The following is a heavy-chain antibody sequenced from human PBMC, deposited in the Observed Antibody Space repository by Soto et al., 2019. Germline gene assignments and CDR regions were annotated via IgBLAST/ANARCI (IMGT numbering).Heavy chain of an antibody. CDR1: GGSITNTNYH. Sequence: SETLSLTCSVSGGSITNTNYHWGWIRQASGKGLEWIGTLYFRGATDYNPSLQSRVTISADTSKNQISLHLSSVTAADTAVYYCFGVLAATLDYWGQGTRVTVSS. V-gene: IGHV4-39*01. CDR2: LYFRGAT. CDR3: FGVLAATLDY. D-gene: IGHD2-21*02. J-gene: IGHJ4*01.